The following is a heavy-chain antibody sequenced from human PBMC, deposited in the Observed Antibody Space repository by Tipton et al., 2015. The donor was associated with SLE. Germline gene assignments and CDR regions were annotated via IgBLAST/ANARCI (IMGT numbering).Heavy chain of an antibody. CDR2: IYHSGST. J-gene: IGHJ6*03. Sequence: GEALSNYYWNWIRQPPGRGLEWIGCIYHSGSTSYSPSLESRVTISVDTSKNQFSLKMTSVTAADTAVYYCARGSGTYYSYYYMDVWGKGTTVTVSS. CDR3: ARGSGTYYSYYYMDV. D-gene: IGHD1-26*01. V-gene: IGHV4-59*01. CDR1: GEALSNYY.